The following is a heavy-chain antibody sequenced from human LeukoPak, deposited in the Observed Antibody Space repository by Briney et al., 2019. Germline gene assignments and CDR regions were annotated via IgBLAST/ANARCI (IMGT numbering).Heavy chain of an antibody. D-gene: IGHD1-26*01. CDR3: ARQSRYVGATTSVY. J-gene: IGHJ4*02. Sequence: SETLSLTCAVPGYSISSGYYWGWIRQPPGKGLEWIGSIYHSGSTYYNPSLKSRVTISVDTSKNQFSLKLSSVTAADTAVYYCARQSRYVGATTSVYWGQGTLVTVSS. V-gene: IGHV4-38-2*01. CDR1: GYSISSGYY. CDR2: IYHSGST.